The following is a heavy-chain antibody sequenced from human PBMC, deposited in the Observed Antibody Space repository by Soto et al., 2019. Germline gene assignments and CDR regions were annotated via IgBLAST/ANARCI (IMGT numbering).Heavy chain of an antibody. CDR2: IIPIFGTA. CDR1: GGTFSSYA. V-gene: IGHV1-69*01. J-gene: IGHJ4*02. D-gene: IGHD3-22*01. CDR3: AAEYYDISGYYFAY. Sequence: QVQLVQSGAEVKKPGSSVKVSCKASGGTFSSYAITWVRQAPGQGLEWMGGIIPIFGTANYAQKFQGRVTITADESTITAYMELSSMRSEDTAVYYCAAEYYDISGYYFAYWGQGTLVTVSS.